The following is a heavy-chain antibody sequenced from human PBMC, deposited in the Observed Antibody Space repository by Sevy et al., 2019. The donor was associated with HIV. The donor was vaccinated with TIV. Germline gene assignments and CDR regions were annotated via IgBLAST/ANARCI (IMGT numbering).Heavy chain of an antibody. V-gene: IGHV3-21*01. J-gene: IGHJ4*02. CDR1: GFRFSSYS. CDR3: ARSYSSSWYILYYFEY. Sequence: GGSLRLSCAASGFRFSSYSVSWVRQAPGKGLECVASIGSSNSYIYYADSVKGRFTISRDNAKNSLFLHMNTLRAEDTAVYYCARSYSSSWYILYYFEYWGQGSPVTVSS. D-gene: IGHD6-13*01. CDR2: IGSSNSYI.